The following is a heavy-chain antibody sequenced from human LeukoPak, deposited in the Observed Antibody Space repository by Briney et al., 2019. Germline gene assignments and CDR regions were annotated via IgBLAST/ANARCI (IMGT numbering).Heavy chain of an antibody. Sequence: ASVKVSCKASGYTFTSYYMHWVRQAPGQGLEWMGIINPSGGSTSYAQKFQGRVTMTRDMSTSTVYMELSSLRSEDTAVYYCARQGRSGSYSAFNWFDPWGQGTLVTVSS. CDR2: INPSGGST. D-gene: IGHD3-22*01. J-gene: IGHJ5*02. CDR1: GYTFTSYY. CDR3: ARQGRSGSYSAFNWFDP. V-gene: IGHV1-46*01.